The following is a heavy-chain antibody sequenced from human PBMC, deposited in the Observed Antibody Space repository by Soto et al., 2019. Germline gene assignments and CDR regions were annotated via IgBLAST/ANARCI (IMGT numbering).Heavy chain of an antibody. Sequence: QVQLVQSGAEVKKPGASVKVSCKASGYTFTSYAMHWVRQAPGQRLEWMGWINAGNGNTKYSQKFQGRVTITRDTSASTAYMELSSLRSEDTAVYYCASSEDYYDSSGLDYWGQGTLVTVSS. D-gene: IGHD3-22*01. CDR2: INAGNGNT. V-gene: IGHV1-3*01. J-gene: IGHJ4*02. CDR3: ASSEDYYDSSGLDY. CDR1: GYTFTSYA.